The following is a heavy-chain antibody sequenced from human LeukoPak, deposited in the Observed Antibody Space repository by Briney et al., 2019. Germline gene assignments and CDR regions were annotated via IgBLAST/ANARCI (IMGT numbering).Heavy chain of an antibody. CDR1: GDNFNRHW. Sequence: GESLKISCKGSGDNFNRHWIGWVRQMPGKGLEWMGIIYLSDSDTRYSPSFRGQVTISADKSISTAYLQWSSLKASDTAMYYCARHPSYTSGWPLDYWGQGTLVTVSS. CDR2: IYLSDSDT. V-gene: IGHV5-51*01. D-gene: IGHD6-19*01. J-gene: IGHJ4*02. CDR3: ARHPSYTSGWPLDY.